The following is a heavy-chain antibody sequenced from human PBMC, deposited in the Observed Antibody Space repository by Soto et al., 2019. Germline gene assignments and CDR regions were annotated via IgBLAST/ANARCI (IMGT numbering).Heavy chain of an antibody. V-gene: IGHV5-51*01. D-gene: IGHD2-2*01. CDR1: GYNFNRYW. J-gene: IGHJ6*02. CDR3: AREDDQYYGMDV. CDR2: IFPGDSDT. Sequence: PGESLKISCKGSGYNFNRYWIAWVRQMPGKGLEWMGIIFPGDSDTRYSPSFQGQVTISVDKSISTAYLQWSSLKASDTAMYYCAREDDQYYGMDVWGQGTTVTV.